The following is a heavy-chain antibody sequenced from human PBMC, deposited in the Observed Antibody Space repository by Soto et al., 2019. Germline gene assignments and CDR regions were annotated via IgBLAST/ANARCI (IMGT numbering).Heavy chain of an antibody. Sequence: ASVKVSCKASGYTFTGYYMHWLRQAPGQGLEWMGWINPNSGGTNYAQKFQGRVTMTRDTSISTAYMELSRLRSDDTAVYYCERDLSLRFLEWLSVYYHYYGMDVWGQGTTVT. CDR1: GYTFTGYY. CDR3: ERDLSLRFLEWLSVYYHYYGMDV. D-gene: IGHD3-3*01. J-gene: IGHJ6*02. V-gene: IGHV1-2*02. CDR2: INPNSGGT.